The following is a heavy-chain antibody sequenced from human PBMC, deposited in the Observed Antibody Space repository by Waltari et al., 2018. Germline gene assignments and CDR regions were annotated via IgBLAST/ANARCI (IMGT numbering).Heavy chain of an antibody. J-gene: IGHJ4*02. CDR1: GFTFNNYY. CDR3: AGAGLDW. V-gene: IGHV3-7*04. CDR2: INQDETDK. Sequence: EVQLVEYGGGLVQPGGSLSPFCAAYGFTFNNYYMSWARQAPGKGLDWVANINQDETDKNYLDSVKGRFTISRDNTKNSLFLQMNSLRVEDTAVYYCAGAGLDWWGQGTLVTVSS.